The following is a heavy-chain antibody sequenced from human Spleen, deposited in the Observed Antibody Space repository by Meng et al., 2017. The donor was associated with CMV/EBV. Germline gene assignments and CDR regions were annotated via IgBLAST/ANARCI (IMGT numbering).Heavy chain of an antibody. J-gene: IGHJ5*02. D-gene: IGHD1-7*01. CDR2: IYYSGST. CDR3: ARGGGRNYVRWFDP. Sequence: GGSIRSGYYYRSWIRQPPGKGLEWIGYIYYSGSTYYNPSLKSRVTISVDTSKNQFSLKLSSVTAADTAVYYCARGGGRNYVRWFDPWGQGTLVTVSS. V-gene: IGHV4-30-4*08. CDR1: GGSIRSGYYY.